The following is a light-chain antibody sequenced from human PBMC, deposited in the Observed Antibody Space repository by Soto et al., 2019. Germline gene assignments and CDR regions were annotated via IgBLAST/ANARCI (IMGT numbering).Light chain of an antibody. V-gene: IGLV2-8*01. Sequence: QSALTQPPSASGSPGQSVTISCTGTSSDVGGYKYVSWYQHHPGKAPKVVIYEVTKRPSGVPDRFSGSQSGNTASLTVSGLQAEHEADYYCSSYGGTNNVVFGGGTKLTVL. CDR2: EVT. J-gene: IGLJ2*01. CDR3: SSYGGTNNVV. CDR1: SSDVGGYKY.